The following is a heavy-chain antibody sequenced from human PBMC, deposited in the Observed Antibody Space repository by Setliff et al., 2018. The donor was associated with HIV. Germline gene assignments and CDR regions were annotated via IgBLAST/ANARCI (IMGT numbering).Heavy chain of an antibody. J-gene: IGHJ4*02. D-gene: IGHD1-26*01. CDR2: IKKDGSDK. Sequence: GGSLRLSCAASGFTFSNSWMTWVRQAPGKGLEWVANIKKDGSDKFYVDSVKGRFAISRDNSKNTLYLQMNSLRAEDTAVYYCAGPYFFTYWGQGTLVTVSS. CDR1: GFTFSNSW. CDR3: AGPYFFTY. V-gene: IGHV3-7*03.